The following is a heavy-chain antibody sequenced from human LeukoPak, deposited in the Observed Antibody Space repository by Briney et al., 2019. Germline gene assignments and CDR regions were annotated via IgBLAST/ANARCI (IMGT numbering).Heavy chain of an antibody. D-gene: IGHD3-22*01. CDR3: AKEVREYYYDSSGIDP. J-gene: IGHJ5*02. CDR1: GFTFSSYG. Sequence: PGGSLRLSCAASGFTFSSYGMHWVRQAPGKGLEWVAVISYDGSNKYYADSVKGRFTISRDNSKNTLYLQMNSLRAEDTAVYYCAKEVREYYYDSSGIDPWGQGTLVTVSS. CDR2: ISYDGSNK. V-gene: IGHV3-30*18.